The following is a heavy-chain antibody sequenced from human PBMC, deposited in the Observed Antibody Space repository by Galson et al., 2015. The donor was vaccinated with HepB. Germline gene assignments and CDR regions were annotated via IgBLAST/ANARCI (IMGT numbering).Heavy chain of an antibody. V-gene: IGHV2-5*02. D-gene: IGHD3-22*01. CDR2: IYWDDDK. Sequence: PALVKPTQTLTLTCTLSGFSITTAGVGVGWIRQPPGRALEWLGIIYWDDDKHYSPTLKNRVAITKDTSKNLVVLTMTNMDPIDTGTYFCAHRPLTFCYDAGGYWNYFDAWGPGMLVTVSS. CDR1: GFSITTAGVG. J-gene: IGHJ4*02. CDR3: AHRPLTFCYDAGGYWNYFDA.